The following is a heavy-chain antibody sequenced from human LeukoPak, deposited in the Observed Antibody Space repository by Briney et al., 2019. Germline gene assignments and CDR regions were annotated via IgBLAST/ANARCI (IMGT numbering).Heavy chain of an antibody. CDR1: GGSFSGYY. D-gene: IGHD3-22*01. CDR3: ARGDSSGYRY. Sequence: SETLSLTCAVSGGSFSGYYWSWIRQPPGKGLEWIGEINHSGSTNYNPSLKSRVTISVDTSKNQFSLKLSSVTAADTAVYYCARGDSSGYRYWGQGTLVTVSS. CDR2: INHSGST. J-gene: IGHJ4*02. V-gene: IGHV4-34*01.